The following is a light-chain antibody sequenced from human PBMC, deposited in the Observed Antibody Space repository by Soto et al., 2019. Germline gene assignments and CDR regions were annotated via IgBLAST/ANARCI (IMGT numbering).Light chain of an antibody. CDR3: QQYRNWPPWT. J-gene: IGKJ1*01. Sequence: EIVMTQSPAALSVSPGERATLSCRASQSVSRSYLAWYQQKPGQAPRLLIFRASSRATGVPARFSASGSGTEFTLTISGLQSEDFAVYYCQQYRNWPPWTFGPGTMVDNK. CDR1: QSVSRSY. CDR2: RAS. V-gene: IGKV3-15*01.